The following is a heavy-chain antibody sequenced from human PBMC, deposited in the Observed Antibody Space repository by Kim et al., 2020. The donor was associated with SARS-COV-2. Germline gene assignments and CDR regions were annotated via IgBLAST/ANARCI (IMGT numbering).Heavy chain of an antibody. CDR2: ISGSGVRT. CDR1: GFTFSSYA. CDR3: ATNYYDSSGYYY. D-gene: IGHD3-22*01. Sequence: GGSLRLSCVASGFTFSSYAMNWVRQAPGKGLEWVSSISGSGVRTYYADSVKGRFTISRDNSKNTLYLQMNSLRAEDTAVYYCATNYYDSSGYYYWGQGTLVTASS. J-gene: IGHJ4*02. V-gene: IGHV3-23*01.